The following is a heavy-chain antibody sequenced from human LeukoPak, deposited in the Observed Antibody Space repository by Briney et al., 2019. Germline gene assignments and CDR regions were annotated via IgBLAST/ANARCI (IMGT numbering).Heavy chain of an antibody. CDR2: IKQDGSEK. CDR1: GFTFSSYG. D-gene: IGHD6-6*01. CDR3: ARDRRLVDY. Sequence: GGSLRLSCAASGFTFSSYGMHWVRQAPGKGLEWVANIKQDGSEKYYVDSVKGRFTISRDNAKNSLYLQMNSLRAEDTAVYYCARDRRLVDYWGQGTLVTVSS. V-gene: IGHV3-7*03. J-gene: IGHJ4*02.